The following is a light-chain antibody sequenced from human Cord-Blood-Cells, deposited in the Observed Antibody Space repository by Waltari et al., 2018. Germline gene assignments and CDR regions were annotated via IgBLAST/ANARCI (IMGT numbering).Light chain of an antibody. V-gene: IGKV3-11*01. J-gene: IGKJ2*01. CDR2: DAS. Sequence: EIVLTQSPATLSLSPGERATLSCRASQSVSSYLAGYQQKPGQAPRLLIDDASNRATGIPARFSGSGSGTDFTLTISSREPEDFAVYYCQQRSNWPRGYTFGQGTKLEIK. CDR3: QQRSNWPRGYT. CDR1: QSVSSY.